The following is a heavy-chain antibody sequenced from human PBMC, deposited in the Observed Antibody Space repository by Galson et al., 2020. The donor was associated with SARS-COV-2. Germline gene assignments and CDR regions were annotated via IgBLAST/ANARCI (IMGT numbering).Heavy chain of an antibody. Sequence: TGGSLRLSCAVSGFIFDKYWMHWVRQAPGKGLEWVASINKDGREKYFVDSVKGRFTISRDDAKNSLYLQMHNLRAEDTALYYCARSDFNDSPLDCWGQGTLVTVSS. J-gene: IGHJ4*02. V-gene: IGHV3-7*01. CDR1: GFIFDKYW. CDR3: ARSDFNDSPLDC. D-gene: IGHD2-21*02. CDR2: INKDGREK.